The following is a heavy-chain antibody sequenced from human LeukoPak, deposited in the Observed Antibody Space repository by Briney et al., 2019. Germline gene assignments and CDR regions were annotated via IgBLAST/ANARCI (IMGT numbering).Heavy chain of an antibody. CDR2: IRSKANTYAT. J-gene: IGHJ4*02. CDR1: GFTFSGST. CDR3: TPEDFWSGYLSY. D-gene: IGHD3-3*01. Sequence: GGSLRLSCAASGFTFSGSTMHWVRQASGKGLERVGRIRSKANTYATAYAASVKGRFTISRDDSKNTAYLQMNSLKTEDTAVYYCTPEDFWSGYLSYWGQGTLVTVSS. V-gene: IGHV3-73*01.